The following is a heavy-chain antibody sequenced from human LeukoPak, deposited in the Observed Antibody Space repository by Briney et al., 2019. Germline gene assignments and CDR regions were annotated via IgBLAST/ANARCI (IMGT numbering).Heavy chain of an antibody. J-gene: IGHJ4*02. V-gene: IGHV1-18*01. CDR3: ARDTGYGGIAVAGTFDY. D-gene: IGHD6-19*01. CDR2: ISAYNGNT. CDR1: GYTFTSYG. Sequence: GASVKVSCKASGYTFTSYGISWVRQAPGQGLEWMGWISAYNGNTNYAQKLQGRVTMTTDTSTSTAYMELRSLRSDDTAVYYCARDTGYGGIAVAGTFDYWGQGTLVTVSS.